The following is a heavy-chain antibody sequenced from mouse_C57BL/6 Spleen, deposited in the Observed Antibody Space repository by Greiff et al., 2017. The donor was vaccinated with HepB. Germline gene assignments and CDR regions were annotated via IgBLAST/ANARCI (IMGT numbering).Heavy chain of an antibody. CDR1: GYTFTSYW. J-gene: IGHJ4*01. CDR2: IYPGSGST. CDR3: ARGGDDYDGEMDY. V-gene: IGHV1-55*01. D-gene: IGHD2-4*01. Sequence: QVQLQQPGAELVKPGASVKMSCKASGYTFTSYWITWVKQRPGQGLEWIGDIYPGSGSTTYNEKFKSKATLTVDTSSSTAYMQLSSLTSEDSAVYYCARGGDDYDGEMDYWGQGTSVTVSS.